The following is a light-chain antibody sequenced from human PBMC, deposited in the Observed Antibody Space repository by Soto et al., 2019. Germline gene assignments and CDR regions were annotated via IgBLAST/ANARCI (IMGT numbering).Light chain of an antibody. Sequence: DIQMTQSPSSLSASVGDRVTITCRASQSISSYLNWYQQKPGKAPKLLIYAASSLQSGVPSRFSVSGSWTDFTLTISSLQPEDFATYYCQQSYSTPYTFGQGTKLEIK. CDR1: QSISSY. CDR3: QQSYSTPYT. V-gene: IGKV1-39*01. CDR2: AAS. J-gene: IGKJ2*01.